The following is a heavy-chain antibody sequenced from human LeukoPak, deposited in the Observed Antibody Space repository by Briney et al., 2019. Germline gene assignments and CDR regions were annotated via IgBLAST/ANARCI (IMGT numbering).Heavy chain of an antibody. CDR2: ISWNSGSI. V-gene: IGHV3-9*01. Sequence: PGRSLRPSCAASGFTFDDYAMHWVRQAPGKGLEWVSGISWNSGSIGYADSVKGRFTISRDNAKNSLYLQMNSLRAEDTALYYCAKSPGVTMIEGYFDYWGQGTLVTVSS. CDR1: GFTFDDYA. D-gene: IGHD3-22*01. CDR3: AKSPGVTMIEGYFDY. J-gene: IGHJ4*01.